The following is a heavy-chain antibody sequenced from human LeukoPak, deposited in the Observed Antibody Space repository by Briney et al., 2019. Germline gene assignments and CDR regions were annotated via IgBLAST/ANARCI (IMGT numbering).Heavy chain of an antibody. Sequence: GGSLRLSCAASGFTVSSNYMSWVRQAPGKGLEWVSVIYSGGSTYYADSVKGRFTISRDNSKNTLYLQMNSLRAEDTAVYYCAGDLYYYDSSGYVDYWGQGTLVTVSS. CDR2: IYSGGST. CDR3: AGDLYYYDSSGYVDY. V-gene: IGHV3-66*01. CDR1: GFTVSSNY. J-gene: IGHJ4*02. D-gene: IGHD3-22*01.